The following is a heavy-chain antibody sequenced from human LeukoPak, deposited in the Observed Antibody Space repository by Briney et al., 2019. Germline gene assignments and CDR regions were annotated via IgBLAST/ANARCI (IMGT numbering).Heavy chain of an antibody. V-gene: IGHV3-23*01. D-gene: IGHD4-17*01. CDR1: GFTFSTYA. Sequence: QPGGSLRLSCAASGFTFSTYAMSWVRQAPGKGLEWVSSISGGVGSTYYADSVKGRFTISRDNSKNTLYLQMNSLRAEDTAVYYCAKDVYGDYGGLVDWGQGTLVTVSS. J-gene: IGHJ4*02. CDR3: AKDVYGDYGGLVD. CDR2: ISGGVGST.